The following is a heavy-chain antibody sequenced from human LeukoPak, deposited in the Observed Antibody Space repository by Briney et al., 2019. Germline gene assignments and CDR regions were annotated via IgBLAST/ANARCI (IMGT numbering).Heavy chain of an antibody. D-gene: IGHD3-10*01. CDR3: ARDREGYYGSGSYVY. CDR1: GGIFSSYA. CDR2: IIPIFGTA. Sequence: SVKVSCKASGGIFSSYAISWVRQAPGQGLEWMGGIIPIFGTANYAQKFQGRVTITADESTSTAYMELSSLRSEDTAVYYCARDREGYYGSGSYVYWGQGTLVTVSS. V-gene: IGHV1-69*13. J-gene: IGHJ4*02.